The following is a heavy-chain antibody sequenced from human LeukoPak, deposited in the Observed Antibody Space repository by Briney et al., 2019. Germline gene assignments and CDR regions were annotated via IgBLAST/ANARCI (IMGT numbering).Heavy chain of an antibody. D-gene: IGHD3-22*01. CDR3: AREPSNYYDSSGYDY. CDR1: GFTFSSYS. V-gene: IGHV3-21*01. Sequence: GGFLRPSCAASGFTFSSYSMNWVRQAPGKGLEWVSSISSSSSYIYYADSVKGRFTISRDNAKNSLYLQMNSLRAEDTAVYYCAREPSNYYDSSGYDYWGQGTLVTVSS. CDR2: ISSSSSYI. J-gene: IGHJ4*02.